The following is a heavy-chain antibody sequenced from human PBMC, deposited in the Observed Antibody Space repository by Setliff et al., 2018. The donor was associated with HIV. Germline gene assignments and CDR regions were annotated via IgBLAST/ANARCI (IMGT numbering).Heavy chain of an antibody. J-gene: IGHJ4*02. CDR1: GYTISSGYY. Sequence: SETLSLTCALSGYTISSGYYWAWIRQPPGKGLEWIGRISYGGGTHYNPSLGSRVIISMDTSKNQFSLKLSSVTAADTAVYYCARDRYTYAYLDYWGQGTLVTVSS. D-gene: IGHD5-18*01. CDR3: ARDRYTYAYLDY. CDR2: ISYGGGT. V-gene: IGHV4-38-2*02.